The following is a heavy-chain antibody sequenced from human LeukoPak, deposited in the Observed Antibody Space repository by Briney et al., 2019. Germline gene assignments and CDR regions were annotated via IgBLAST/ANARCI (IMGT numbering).Heavy chain of an antibody. CDR2: ISASSSI. D-gene: IGHD3-22*01. CDR3: AKGSYYDSSGYYYFDY. V-gene: IGHV3-23*01. CDR1: GFTFSSYA. J-gene: IGHJ4*02. Sequence: GGSLRLSCAASGFTFSSYAMNWVRRAPGKGLEWVSGISASSSIYYADSVKGRFTISRDNSKSTLYLQVNSLRADDTAVYYCAKGSYYDSSGYYYFDYWGQGTLVTVSS.